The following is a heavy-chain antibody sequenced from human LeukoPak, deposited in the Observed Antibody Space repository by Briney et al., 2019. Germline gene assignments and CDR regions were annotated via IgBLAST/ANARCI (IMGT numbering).Heavy chain of an antibody. CDR3: ARRGTDSGWDFDY. CDR1: GGSISSSTYY. V-gene: IGHV4-39*01. Sequence: SETLSLTCTVSGGSISSSTYYWGWIRLPPGMGLEWIGTIYYGGSTYYSPSLKSRVTISVDTSKNQFSLKLSSVTAADTAVYYCARRGTDSGWDFDYWGQGTLVTVSS. J-gene: IGHJ4*02. CDR2: IYYGGST. D-gene: IGHD6-19*01.